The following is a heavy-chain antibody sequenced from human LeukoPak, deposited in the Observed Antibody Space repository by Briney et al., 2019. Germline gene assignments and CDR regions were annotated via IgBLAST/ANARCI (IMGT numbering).Heavy chain of an antibody. J-gene: IGHJ5*02. Sequence: PGGSLRLSCAASGFTFSSYSMNWVRQAPGKGLEGVSYISSASNTIYYADSVKGRFTISRDNAKKSLYLQINSLSAEDTAMYYCARDGWFGDYNWFDPWGQGTLVTVSS. V-gene: IGHV3-48*01. CDR1: GFTFSSYS. CDR3: ARDGWFGDYNWFDP. D-gene: IGHD3-10*01. CDR2: ISSASNTI.